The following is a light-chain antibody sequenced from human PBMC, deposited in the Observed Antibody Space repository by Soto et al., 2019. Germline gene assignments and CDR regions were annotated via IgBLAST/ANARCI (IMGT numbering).Light chain of an antibody. CDR2: EAS. CDR3: QQYSNWPFA. Sequence: EIVMTQSPATLSVSPGERATLSCRASQSIGTTLAWYQQKPGQAPRLLIYEASTRATGIPVRFSGSGSGTEVALTINGLQSEDCSVYYCQQYSNWPFAFGPGTKVQIK. CDR1: QSIGTT. J-gene: IGKJ3*01. V-gene: IGKV3-15*01.